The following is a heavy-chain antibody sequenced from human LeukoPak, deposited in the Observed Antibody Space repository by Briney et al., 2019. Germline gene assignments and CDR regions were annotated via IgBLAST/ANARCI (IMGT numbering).Heavy chain of an antibody. D-gene: IGHD3-3*01. CDR3: AQDFWSGYYPKY. Sequence: PSETLSLTCTVSGGSIRSYYWSWIRQPPGQGLEWIGYIYYSGSTNYNPSLKSRVTISVDTSKNQFSLKLSSVTAADTAVYYCAQDFWSGYYPKYWGQGTLVTVSS. CDR2: IYYSGST. J-gene: IGHJ4*02. V-gene: IGHV4-59*01. CDR1: GGSIRSYY.